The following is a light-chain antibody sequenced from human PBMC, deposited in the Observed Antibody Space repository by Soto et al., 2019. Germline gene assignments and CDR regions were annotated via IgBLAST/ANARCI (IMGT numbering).Light chain of an antibody. CDR2: GAS. CDR1: QSVSSY. Sequence: EIVLTRSPATLSLSPGERATLSCMASQSVSSYLAWWQQKPGQAPRLLIYGASSRATGIPDRFSGSGSGTDFTLTISRLEPEDFAVYFCQQYGSSPTTFGQGTKVDIK. CDR3: QQYGSSPTT. V-gene: IGKV3-20*01. J-gene: IGKJ1*01.